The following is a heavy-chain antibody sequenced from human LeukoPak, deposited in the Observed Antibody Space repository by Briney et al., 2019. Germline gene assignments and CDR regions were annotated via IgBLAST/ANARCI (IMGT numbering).Heavy chain of an antibody. CDR3: ARERSSTSCYQD. Sequence: SETLSLTCTVSGGSISSSSYYWGWIRQPPGKGLEWIGSIYYSGSTYYNPSLKSRVTISVDTSKNQFSLKLSSVTAADTAVCYCARERSSTSCYQDWGQGTLVTVPS. CDR2: IYYSGST. D-gene: IGHD2-2*01. V-gene: IGHV4-39*07. J-gene: IGHJ4*02. CDR1: GGSISSSSYY.